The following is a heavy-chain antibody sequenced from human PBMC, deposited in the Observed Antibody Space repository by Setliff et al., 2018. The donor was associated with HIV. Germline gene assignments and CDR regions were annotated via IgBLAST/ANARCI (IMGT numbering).Heavy chain of an antibody. CDR3: ARVAVGGTGPDS. J-gene: IGHJ4*02. CDR2: IHMNGNS. CDR1: GGSIPGYH. D-gene: IGHD1-1*01. V-gene: IGHV4-4*08. Sequence: PSETLSLTCSVFGGSIPGYHWCWSRQSPGKGLEWIGFIHMNGNSVYNPSLKSRVTLSGDASKNQFSLKLTSVTVADTAVYYCARVAVGGTGPDSWGQGTLVTVSS.